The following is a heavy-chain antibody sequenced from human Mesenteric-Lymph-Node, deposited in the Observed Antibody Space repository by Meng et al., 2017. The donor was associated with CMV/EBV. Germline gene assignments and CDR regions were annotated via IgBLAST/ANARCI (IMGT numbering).Heavy chain of an antibody. D-gene: IGHD3-3*01. Sequence: SCKASGYSFTNYALSWVRQAPGQRLEWMGWINAGNGNTKYSQKFQGRVTITRDTSASTAYMELSSLRSEDTAVYYCARSPGTISGGYWGQGTLVTVSS. CDR3: ARSPGTISGGY. J-gene: IGHJ4*02. CDR2: INAGNGNT. CDR1: GYSFTNYA. V-gene: IGHV1-3*01.